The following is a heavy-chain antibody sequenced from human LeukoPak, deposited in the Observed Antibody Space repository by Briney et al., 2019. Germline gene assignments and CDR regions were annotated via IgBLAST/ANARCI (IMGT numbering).Heavy chain of an antibody. CDR3: ARSKGSSSHYYYYYGMDV. D-gene: IGHD6-6*01. Sequence: GGSLRLSYAASGFFFSDSAMAWVRQAPGKGLEWVSSISGGSGTIYYADSVKGRFTISRDNSKNTLYLQMNSLRAEDTAVYYCARSKGSSSHYYYYYGMDVWGQGTTVTVSS. V-gene: IGHV3-23*01. CDR2: ISGGSGTI. CDR1: GFFFSDSA. J-gene: IGHJ6*02.